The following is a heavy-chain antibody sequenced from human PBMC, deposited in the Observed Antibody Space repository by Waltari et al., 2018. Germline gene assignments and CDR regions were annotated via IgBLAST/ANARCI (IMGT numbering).Heavy chain of an antibody. CDR1: G. J-gene: IGHJ4*02. D-gene: IGHD2-15*01. V-gene: IGHV4-4*02. Sequence: GWSSVRQAPEKGLEWIGQIHRSGRTYYNPSLESRVSVSMDTSNNKFFLKLSSAIAADTAVYYCARDRGRGLYFDSWGQGTLVTVSP. CDR3: ARDRGRGLYFDS. CDR2: IHRSGRT.